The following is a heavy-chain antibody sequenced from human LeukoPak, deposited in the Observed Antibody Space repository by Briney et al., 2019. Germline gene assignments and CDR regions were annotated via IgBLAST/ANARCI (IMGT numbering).Heavy chain of an antibody. Sequence: ASVKVSCKASGYTFTTYDINWVRQATGQGLEWMGWMNPNSGNTGYTQKFRGRVTMTRNTSISTAYMELSSLRSEDTAVYYCARGRGSGHKENWFDPWGQGTLVTVSS. CDR1: GYTFTTYD. CDR2: MNPNSGNT. D-gene: IGHD6-19*01. CDR3: ARGRGSGHKENWFDP. J-gene: IGHJ5*02. V-gene: IGHV1-8*01.